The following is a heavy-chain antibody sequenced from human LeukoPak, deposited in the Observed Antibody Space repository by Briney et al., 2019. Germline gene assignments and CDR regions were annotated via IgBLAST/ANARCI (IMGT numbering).Heavy chain of an antibody. CDR1: GSTFSDYY. CDR3: ARAGIVGATRLDY. CDR2: ISSSSSYT. V-gene: IGHV3-11*06. J-gene: IGHJ4*02. Sequence: GGSLRLSCAASGSTFSDYYMSWIRQAPGKGLEWVSYISSSSSYTNYADSVKGRFTISRDNAKNSLYLQMDSLRAEDTAVYYCARAGIVGATRLDYWGQGTLVTVSS. D-gene: IGHD1-26*01.